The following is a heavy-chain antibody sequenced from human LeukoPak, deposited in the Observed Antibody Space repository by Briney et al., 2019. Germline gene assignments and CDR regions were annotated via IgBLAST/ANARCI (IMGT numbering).Heavy chain of an antibody. Sequence: GESLKISCKGSGYSFTSYWIGWVRQMPGKGLEWMGIIYPGDSDTRYSPSFQGQVTISADKSIGTAYLQWSSLKASDTAMYYCARPPGDIVVVPAAPDYWGQGTLVTVSS. J-gene: IGHJ4*02. D-gene: IGHD2-2*01. CDR3: ARPPGDIVVVPAAPDY. V-gene: IGHV5-51*01. CDR1: GYSFTSYW. CDR2: IYPGDSDT.